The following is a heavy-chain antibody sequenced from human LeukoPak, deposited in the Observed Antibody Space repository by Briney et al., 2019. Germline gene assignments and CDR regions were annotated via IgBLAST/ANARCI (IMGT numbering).Heavy chain of an antibody. Sequence: GASVKVSCKVSGYTLTELSMHWVRQAPGKGLERMGGFDPEDGETICTQKFQGRVTMTEDTSTDTAYMELSSLRSEDTAVYYCAIELAYGSSPGYFDYWGQGTLVTVSS. J-gene: IGHJ4*02. V-gene: IGHV1-24*01. CDR3: AIELAYGSSPGYFDY. CDR1: GYTLTELS. D-gene: IGHD6-6*01. CDR2: FDPEDGET.